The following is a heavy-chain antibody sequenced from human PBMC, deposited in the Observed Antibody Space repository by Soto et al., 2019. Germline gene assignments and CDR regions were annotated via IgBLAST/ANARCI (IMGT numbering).Heavy chain of an antibody. Sequence: EVQLLESGGGLVQPGGSLRLSCAASGFTFSSYAMSWVRQAPGKGLEWVSAISGSGGSTYYADSVKGRFTISRDNSKNTLYLQMKSLRAEDTAVYYCAKGTEKYSSGWYSYWGQGTLVTVSS. CDR3: AKGTEKYSSGWYSY. CDR1: GFTFSSYA. D-gene: IGHD6-19*01. CDR2: ISGSGGST. V-gene: IGHV3-23*01. J-gene: IGHJ4*02.